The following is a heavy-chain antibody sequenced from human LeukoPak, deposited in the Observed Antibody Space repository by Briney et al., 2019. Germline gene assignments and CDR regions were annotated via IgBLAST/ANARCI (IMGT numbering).Heavy chain of an antibody. Sequence: GGSLRLSCAASGFTFSNYWMHWVRQAPGKGLEWVSLIYSGGSTYYADSVKGRFTISRDNSKNTLYLQMNSLRAEDTAVYYCASYPNWNYAELDYWGQGTLVTVSS. CDR2: IYSGGST. V-gene: IGHV3-53*01. CDR3: ASYPNWNYAELDY. CDR1: GFTFSNYW. J-gene: IGHJ4*02. D-gene: IGHD1-7*01.